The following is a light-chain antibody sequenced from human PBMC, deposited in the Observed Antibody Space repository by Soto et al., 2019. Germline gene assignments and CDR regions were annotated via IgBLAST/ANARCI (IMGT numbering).Light chain of an antibody. V-gene: IGKV3-20*01. Sequence: TQSPSTLSASVGDRVTITCRASQSVTSNYLAWYRQKRGQAPRLLIDGASNRATGIPDRFSGSGSGTDFTLTITRLEPEDSAVYYCQQYGRSPLTFGGGTKVDIK. CDR3: QQYGRSPLT. CDR1: QSVTSNY. J-gene: IGKJ4*01. CDR2: GAS.